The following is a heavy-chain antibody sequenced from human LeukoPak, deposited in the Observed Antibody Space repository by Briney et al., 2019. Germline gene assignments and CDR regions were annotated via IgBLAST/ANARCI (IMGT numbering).Heavy chain of an antibody. Sequence: SETLSLTCTVSGGSISSSAYYWSWIRQPAGKGLEWIGRIYTSGSTNYNPSLKSRVTMSVDTSKNQFSLKLSSVTAADTAVYYCARAAYYYDSSGSGVDAFDIWGQGTMVTVSS. D-gene: IGHD3-22*01. V-gene: IGHV4-61*02. CDR1: GGSISSSAYY. CDR2: IYTSGST. CDR3: ARAAYYYDSSGSGVDAFDI. J-gene: IGHJ3*02.